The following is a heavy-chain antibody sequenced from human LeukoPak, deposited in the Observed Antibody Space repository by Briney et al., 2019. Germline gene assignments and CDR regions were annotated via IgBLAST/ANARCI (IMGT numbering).Heavy chain of an antibody. CDR1: GFTFSSYS. J-gene: IGHJ5*02. CDR2: ISSSSSYI. V-gene: IGHV3-21*04. D-gene: IGHD4-23*01. Sequence: GGSLRLSCVASGFTFSSYSMNWVRQAPGKGLEWVSSISSSSSYIYYADSVKGRFTISRDNAKNSLYLQMNSLRAEDTAVYYCATFSYAGNAGGSAGSWGQGTLVTVSS. CDR3: ATFSYAGNAGGSAGS.